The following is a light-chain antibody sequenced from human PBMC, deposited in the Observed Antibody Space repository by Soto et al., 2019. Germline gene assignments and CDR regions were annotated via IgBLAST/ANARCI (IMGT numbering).Light chain of an antibody. CDR2: ATS. V-gene: IGKV3-20*01. J-gene: IGKJ4*01. Sequence: ENVLTQSPGTLSLSPGERATLSCRASQNVISSYLAWYQQKPGQAPSLLVYATSSRAAGIPDRFSGSGSGTDFTLPLSRLEPEYFAVYYCQQYDSSHLTCGGGTKVEIK. CDR1: QNVISSY. CDR3: QQYDSSHLT.